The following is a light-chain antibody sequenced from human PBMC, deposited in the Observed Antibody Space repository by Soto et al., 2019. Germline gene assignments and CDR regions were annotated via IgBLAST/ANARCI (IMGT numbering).Light chain of an antibody. CDR3: KKYNSAPLT. Sequence: DIQVTQFPSSLSASVGDRVTITCRASQAIVNYLAWYQQKPGKVPKLLIYAASTLQSGVPSRFSGSRSGTDFTLTVSSLQPEYVATYYCKKYNSAPLTFGPGNKVDIK. V-gene: IGKV1-27*01. CDR2: AAS. J-gene: IGKJ3*01. CDR1: QAIVNY.